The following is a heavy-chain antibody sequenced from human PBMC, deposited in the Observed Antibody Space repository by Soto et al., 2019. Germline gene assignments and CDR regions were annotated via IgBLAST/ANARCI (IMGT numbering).Heavy chain of an antibody. D-gene: IGHD3-22*01. Sequence: PGGSLRLSCAASGFTFSSYGMTWVRQAPGKGLEWVSGISGSGGTTYHADSVKGRFTISRDNSKKTLYLQMNSLRAEDTAVYYCAKLGTYYYDNSGYYLFDYWGQGTRVTVSS. CDR3: AKLGTYYYDNSGYYLFDY. V-gene: IGHV3-23*01. J-gene: IGHJ4*02. CDR2: ISGSGGTT. CDR1: GFTFSSYG.